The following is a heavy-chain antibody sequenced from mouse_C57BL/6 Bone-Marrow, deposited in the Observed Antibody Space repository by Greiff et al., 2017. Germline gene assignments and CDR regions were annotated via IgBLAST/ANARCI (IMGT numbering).Heavy chain of an antibody. J-gene: IGHJ2*01. CDR3: ARHATPGYFDY. D-gene: IGHD1-1*01. Sequence: EVQVVESGGDLVKPGGSLKLSCAASGFTFSSYGMSWVRQTPDKRLEWVATISSGGSYTYYPDSVKGRFTISRDNAKNTLYLQMSILKSEDTAMYYCARHATPGYFDYWGQGTPLTVSS. V-gene: IGHV5-6*01. CDR1: GFTFSSYG. CDR2: ISSGGSYT.